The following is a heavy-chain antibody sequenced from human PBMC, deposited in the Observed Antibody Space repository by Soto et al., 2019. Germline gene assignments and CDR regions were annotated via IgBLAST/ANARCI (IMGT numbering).Heavy chain of an antibody. CDR2: IYPSDSQT. D-gene: IGHD4-17*01. Sequence: PGESLKISCKGSVYSFSNYWIAWVRQMPGKGLEYMGIIYPSDSQTRYSPSFQGQVTISADKSISTAYLQWTSLKASDTAIYYCARHGFYGDYSSNYFDPWGQGTLVTVSS. CDR1: VYSFSNYW. J-gene: IGHJ5*02. CDR3: ARHGFYGDYSSNYFDP. V-gene: IGHV5-51*01.